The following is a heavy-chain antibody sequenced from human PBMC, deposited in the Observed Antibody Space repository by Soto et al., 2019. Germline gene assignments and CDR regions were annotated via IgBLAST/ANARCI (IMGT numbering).Heavy chain of an antibody. J-gene: IGHJ5*01. V-gene: IGHV1-18*01. CDR2: VNIYRGTT. D-gene: IGHD3-10*01. CDR3: VRERGAYGDGDS. Sequence: QVQLVQSGAEVQKPGASVRVSCKPSGYTFYDNGISSVQQAPGQRLAWMGGVNIYRGTTNYAQKFQRRVTTTTDTSTTTAYLDFTSLTSEDTAVYSCVRERGAYGDGDSWGQGNLVTVPS. CDR1: GYTFYDNG.